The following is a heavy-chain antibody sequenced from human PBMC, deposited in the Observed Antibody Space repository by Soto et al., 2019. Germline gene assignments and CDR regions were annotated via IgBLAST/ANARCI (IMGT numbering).Heavy chain of an antibody. CDR1: GVTFSTYA. V-gene: IGHV3-23*01. Sequence: GGSLRLSCAASGVTFSTYAMNWVRQAPGKGLEWISTISNTGGGTFYADSVKGRFTISRDNSNNTVYLQMHSLRAEDTAVYYCASLGVGDWANYYYYYGMDVWGQGTTVTVSS. CDR3: ASLGVGDWANYYYYYGMDV. CDR2: ISNTGGGT. J-gene: IGHJ6*02. D-gene: IGHD2-21*02.